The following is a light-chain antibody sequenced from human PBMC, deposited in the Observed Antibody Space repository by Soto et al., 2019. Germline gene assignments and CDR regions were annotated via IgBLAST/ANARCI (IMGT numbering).Light chain of an antibody. CDR1: QSVDIN. CDR2: GAS. J-gene: IGKJ5*01. CDR3: QQRSNWPPVIT. Sequence: EIVLTQSPATLSVSPGERVTLSCRASQSVDINLAWYQQKPGQAPRLLIYGASTRATDMPGRFSGRGSGTEFTLTISSLEPEDFAVYYCQQRSNWPPVITFGQGTRLEIK. V-gene: IGKV3-15*01.